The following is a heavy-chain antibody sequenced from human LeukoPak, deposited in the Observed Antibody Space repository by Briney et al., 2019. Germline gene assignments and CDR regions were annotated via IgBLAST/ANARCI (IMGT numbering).Heavy chain of an antibody. CDR3: ARSLSDYYDSSGYPNY. CDR1: GFTSSSYS. D-gene: IGHD3-22*01. Sequence: PGGSLRLSCAASGFTSSSYSMNWVRQAPGKGLEWVSSISSSSSYIYYADSVKGRFTISRDNAKNSLYLQMNSLRAEDTAVYYCARSLSDYYDSSGYPNYWGQGTLVTVSS. V-gene: IGHV3-21*01. J-gene: IGHJ4*02. CDR2: ISSSSSYI.